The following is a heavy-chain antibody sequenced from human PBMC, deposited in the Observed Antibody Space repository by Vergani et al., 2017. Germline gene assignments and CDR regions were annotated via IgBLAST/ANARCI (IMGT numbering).Heavy chain of an antibody. V-gene: IGHV3-7*01. CDR2: IKQDGSEK. CDR1: GFTFSSYW. CDR3: ARDVRKKNVLRFLEWLSPFDY. Sequence: EVQLVESGGGLVQPGGSLRLSCAASGFTFSSYWMSWVRQAPGKGLEWVANIKQDGSEKYYVDSVKGRFTISRDNAKNSLYLQMNSLRAEDTAVYYCARDVRKKNVLRFLEWLSPFDYWGQGTLVTVSS. D-gene: IGHD3-3*01. J-gene: IGHJ4*02.